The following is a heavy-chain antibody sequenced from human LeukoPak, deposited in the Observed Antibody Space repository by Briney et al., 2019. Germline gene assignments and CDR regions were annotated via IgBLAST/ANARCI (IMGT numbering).Heavy chain of an antibody. CDR3: ARRQGRIAASDPDY. J-gene: IGHJ4*02. V-gene: IGHV3-21*01. CDR2: ISSSSSYI. Sequence: PGGSLRLSCAASGFTFSSYSMNWVRQAPGKRLEWVSSISSSSSYIYYADSVKGRFTISRDNAKNSLYLQMNSLRAEDTAVYYRARRQGRIAASDPDYWGQGTLVTVSS. D-gene: IGHD6-13*01. CDR1: GFTFSSYS.